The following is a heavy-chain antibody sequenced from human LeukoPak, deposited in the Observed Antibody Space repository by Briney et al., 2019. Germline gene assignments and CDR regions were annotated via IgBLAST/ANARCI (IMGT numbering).Heavy chain of an antibody. CDR1: GFTFSDSW. CDR2: ISYDGSNK. Sequence: GGSLRLSCAASGFTFSDSWMTWLRQAPGKGPEWVAVISYDGSNKYYADSVKGRFTISRDNSKNTLYLQMNSLRAEDTAVYYCAKDSAAGIAGWPSYFDYWGQGTLVTVSS. V-gene: IGHV3-30*18. CDR3: AKDSAAGIAGWPSYFDY. D-gene: IGHD6-13*01. J-gene: IGHJ4*02.